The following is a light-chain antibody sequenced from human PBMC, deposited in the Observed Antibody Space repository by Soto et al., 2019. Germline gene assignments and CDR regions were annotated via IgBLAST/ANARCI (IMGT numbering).Light chain of an antibody. Sequence: QSVLTQPASVSGSPGQSITISCTGTSGVVGVYNYVSWYQQHPGKAPKVMIYDVSSRPSGISNRFSGSKSGNTASLTISGLQAEDEADYYCYSNTDTGGGVFGTGTKVTVL. CDR2: DVS. CDR1: SGVVGVYNY. J-gene: IGLJ1*01. V-gene: IGLV2-14*01. CDR3: YSNTDTGGGV.